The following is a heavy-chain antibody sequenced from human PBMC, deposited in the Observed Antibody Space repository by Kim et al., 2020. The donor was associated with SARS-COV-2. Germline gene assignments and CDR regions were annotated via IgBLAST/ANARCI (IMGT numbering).Heavy chain of an antibody. CDR1: GGSVSSGSHY. V-gene: IGHV4-61*01. Sequence: SETLSLTCTVSGGSVSSGSHYWSWIRQPPGKGLEWIGYIYYSGTTNYNLSLESRVTISVDTSKNQFSLKLSSVTAADTAVYYCARVGAPSRRLDHWGQGTLVTVSS. J-gene: IGHJ4*02. D-gene: IGHD3-16*01. CDR2: IYYSGTT. CDR3: ARVGAPSRRLDH.